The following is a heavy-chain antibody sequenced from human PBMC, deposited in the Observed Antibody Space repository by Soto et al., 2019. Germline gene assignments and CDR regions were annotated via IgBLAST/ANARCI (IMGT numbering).Heavy chain of an antibody. CDR3: ATPACAATWCSPSHNLDH. CDR2: INPLSGIS. J-gene: IGHJ4*02. CDR1: GGTFVRHV. Sequence: QVQLVQSGAEVKKPESSVKVSCKTSGGTFVRHVISWVRQAPGQGPEWMGKINPLSGISNYAQKFQDRVTFTADTDSSTAYMELSSLRSDDPAVYYCATPACAATWCSPSHNLDHWGQGTLVTVSS. V-gene: IGHV1-69*09. D-gene: IGHD2-2*01.